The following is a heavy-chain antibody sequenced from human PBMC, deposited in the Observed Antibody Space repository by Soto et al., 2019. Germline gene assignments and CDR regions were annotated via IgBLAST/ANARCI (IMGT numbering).Heavy chain of an antibody. J-gene: IGHJ6*02. V-gene: IGHV1-2*04. CDR3: ARVVMTTVPASYYYGMDV. CDR1: GYTFTGYY. D-gene: IGHD4-4*01. CDR2: INPNSGGT. Sequence: ASVKVSCKASGYTFTGYYMHWVRQAPGQGLEWMGWINPNSGGTNYAQKFQGWVTMTRDTSISTAYMELTSLRSEDTAVYYCARVVMTTVPASYYYGMDVWGQGTTVTVSS.